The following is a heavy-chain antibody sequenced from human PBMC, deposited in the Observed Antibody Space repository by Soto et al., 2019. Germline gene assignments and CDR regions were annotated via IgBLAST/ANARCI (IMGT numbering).Heavy chain of an antibody. CDR2: IHYSGST. J-gene: IGHJ4*02. CDR1: GGSISTFY. V-gene: IGHV4-59*01. Sequence: PSETLSLTCTVSGGSISTFYWSWIRQPPGKGLEWIGYIHYSGSTYYNPSLKSRVTISVDTSKNQFSLKLNSMTAPDTAVYYCARGSRYESSDYYDYWGQGTLVTVS. D-gene: IGHD3-22*01. CDR3: ARGSRYESSDYYDY.